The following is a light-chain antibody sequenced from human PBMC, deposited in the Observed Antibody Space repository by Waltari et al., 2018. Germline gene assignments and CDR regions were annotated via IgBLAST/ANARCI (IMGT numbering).Light chain of an antibody. V-gene: IGKV1-5*03. CDR1: QGISSW. CDR2: KAS. CDR3: QQYDSAPYN. J-gene: IGKJ2*01. Sequence: DIQMTQSPSSLSASVGDTVTITCRASQGISSWLAWYQQKPGKAPKVLVYKASSLQSGVPSRFSGSGSGANFTLTITSLQPEDFATYYCQQYDSAPYNFGLGTNVEI.